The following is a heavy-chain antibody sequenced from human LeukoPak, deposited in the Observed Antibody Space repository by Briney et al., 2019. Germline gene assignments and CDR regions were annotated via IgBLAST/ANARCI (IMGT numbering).Heavy chain of an antibody. Sequence: SETLSFTCAVYGGSFSGYYWSWIRQPPGKGLEWIGEINHSGSTNYNPSLKSRVTISVDTSKNQFSLKLSSVTAADTAVYYCARGRSGSYYPNWFDPWGQGTLVTVSS. CDR2: INHSGST. V-gene: IGHV4-34*01. J-gene: IGHJ5*02. D-gene: IGHD1-26*01. CDR1: GGSFSGYY. CDR3: ARGRSGSYYPNWFDP.